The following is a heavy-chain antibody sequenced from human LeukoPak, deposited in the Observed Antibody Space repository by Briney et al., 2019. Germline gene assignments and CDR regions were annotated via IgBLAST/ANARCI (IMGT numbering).Heavy chain of an antibody. CDR1: GFTFSSYA. Sequence: GGSLRLSCAASGFTFSSYAMHWVRQAAGKGLEWVAVISYDGNNKYYADSVKGRFTISRDSSKNTLYLQTNSLRAEDTAVYYCARLFRVVVPAANTHFDYWGQGTLVTVSS. CDR2: ISYDGNNK. J-gene: IGHJ4*02. CDR3: ARLFRVVVPAANTHFDY. V-gene: IGHV3-30*04. D-gene: IGHD2-2*01.